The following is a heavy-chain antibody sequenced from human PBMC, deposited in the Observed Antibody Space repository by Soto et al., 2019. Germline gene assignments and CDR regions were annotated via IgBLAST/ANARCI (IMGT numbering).Heavy chain of an antibody. CDR3: ASSVGAAQRLYYYYGMDV. CDR1: GYSFTTYW. D-gene: IGHD2-15*01. J-gene: IGHJ6*04. Sequence: GESLQISCKGSGYSFTTYWISCVRQMPGKGLEWIGMIDPSDSYTNYSPSFQGHVTTSADKSISTAYLQWSSLKASDTAMYYCASSVGAAQRLYYYYGMDVWGKGTKVTVSS. CDR2: IDPSDSYT. V-gene: IGHV5-10-1*01.